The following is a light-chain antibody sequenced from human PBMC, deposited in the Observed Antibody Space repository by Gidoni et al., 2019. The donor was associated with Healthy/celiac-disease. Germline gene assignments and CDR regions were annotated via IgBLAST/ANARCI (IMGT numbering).Light chain of an antibody. CDR1: QSISSY. V-gene: IGKV1-39*01. CDR2: AAS. J-gene: IGKJ2*01. CDR3: QQSYSTPLVT. Sequence: DIQMTQSPSSLSASVGDRVTITCRASQSISSYLNWYQQKPGKAPKLLIYAASNLQSGVPSRFSGSGSGTDFTLTISSLQPEDFAIYYCQQSYSTPLVTFGQGTKLEIK.